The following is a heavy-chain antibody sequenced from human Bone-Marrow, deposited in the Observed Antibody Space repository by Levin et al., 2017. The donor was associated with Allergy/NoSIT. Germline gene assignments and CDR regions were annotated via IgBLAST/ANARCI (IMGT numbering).Heavy chain of an antibody. Sequence: GGSLRLSCAASGFTFSSYAMSWVRQAPGKGLEWVSAISGSGGSTYYADSVKGRFTISRDNSKNTLYLQMNSLRAEDTAVYYCAKALYCSSTSLTDTQGDEVTGNPSEYYDFWSGYPPLFDYWGQGTLVTVSS. CDR1: GFTFSSYA. CDR3: AKALYCSSTSLTDTQGDEVTGNPSEYYDFWSGYPPLFDY. V-gene: IGHV3-23*01. CDR2: ISGSGGST. J-gene: IGHJ4*02. D-gene: IGHD3-3*01.